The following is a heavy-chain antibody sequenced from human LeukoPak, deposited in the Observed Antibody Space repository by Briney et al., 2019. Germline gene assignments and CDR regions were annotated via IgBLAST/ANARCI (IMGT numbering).Heavy chain of an antibody. CDR2: IRSKANSYAT. J-gene: IGHJ4*02. CDR1: GFTFSVSA. D-gene: IGHD1-14*01. CDR3: TRFSLSLGILFDY. Sequence: GGSLRLSCAASGFTFSVSAMHWVRQASGKGLEWVGRIRSKANSYATEYAASVKGRFTISRDDSKNTAYLQMNSLKTEDTAVYYCTRFSLSLGILFDYWGQGALVTVSS. V-gene: IGHV3-73*01.